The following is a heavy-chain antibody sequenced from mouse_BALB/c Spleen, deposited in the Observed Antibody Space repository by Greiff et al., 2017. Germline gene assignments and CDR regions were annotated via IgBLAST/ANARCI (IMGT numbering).Heavy chain of an antibody. V-gene: IGHV1S137*01. CDR2: ISTYYGDA. D-gene: IGHD3-3*01. CDR1: GYTFTDYA. CDR3: ARYGDMAY. Sequence: VMLVESGAELVRPGVSVKISCKGSGYTFTDYAMHWVKQSHAKSLEWIGVISTYYGDASYNQKFKGKATMTVDKSPSTAYMELARLTSEDSAIYYCARYGDMAYWGQGTLVTVSA. J-gene: IGHJ3*01.